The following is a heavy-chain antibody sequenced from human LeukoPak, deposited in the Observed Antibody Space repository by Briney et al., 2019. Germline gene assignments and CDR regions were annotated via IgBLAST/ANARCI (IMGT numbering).Heavy chain of an antibody. Sequence: PGGSLRLSCAASGFTFTRYWMYWVRQAPGKGLVWVSRINSDGSSTSYADSVKGRFTISRDNAKNTLYLQMNSLRAEDTAIYNCAKDSSSSGWASTTDYWGQGTLVTVSS. J-gene: IGHJ4*02. D-gene: IGHD6-19*01. V-gene: IGHV3-74*01. CDR2: INSDGSST. CDR1: GFTFTRYW. CDR3: AKDSSSSGWASTTDY.